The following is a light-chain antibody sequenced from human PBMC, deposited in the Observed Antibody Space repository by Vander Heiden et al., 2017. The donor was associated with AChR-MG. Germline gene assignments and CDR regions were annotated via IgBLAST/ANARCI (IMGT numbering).Light chain of an antibody. V-gene: IGLV2-14*01. CDR1: SSDVGGYSY. J-gene: IGLJ2*01. CDR2: EVS. Sequence: QSALTQPASVSGSPGQSITSSATGSSSDVGGYSYVSWYQLLPGKAPKLMVYEVSNRPSGVANRFSGSKSGNTASLTIAGLQAEDEADYYCSSYTSSSTLVVFGGGTKLTVL. CDR3: SSYTSSSTLVV.